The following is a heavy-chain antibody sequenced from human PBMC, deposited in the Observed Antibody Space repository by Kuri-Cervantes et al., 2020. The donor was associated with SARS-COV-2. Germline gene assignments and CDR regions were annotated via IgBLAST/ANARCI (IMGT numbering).Heavy chain of an antibody. J-gene: IGHJ6*02. CDR2: TIPVFGSA. D-gene: IGHD2-2*01. CDR3: AREGGYVVVVPVANGMDV. V-gene: IGHV1-69*06. CDR1: GYTFTGYY. Sequence: SVKVSCKASGYTFTGYYMHWVRQAPGQGLEWMGGTIPVFGSANYAQKFQGRITITADKSTTTAYMELSSLRSEDTAVYYCAREGGYVVVVPVANGMDVWGQGTTVTVSS.